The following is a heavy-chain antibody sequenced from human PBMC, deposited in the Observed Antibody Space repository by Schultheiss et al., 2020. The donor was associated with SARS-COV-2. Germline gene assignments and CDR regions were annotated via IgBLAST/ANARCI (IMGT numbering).Heavy chain of an antibody. CDR2: IKSKTDGGTT. CDR3: AKDRARWLQPFDY. D-gene: IGHD5-24*01. CDR1: GFTFSSYA. J-gene: IGHJ4*02. Sequence: GGSLRLSCAASGFTFSSYAMSWVRQAPGKGLEWVGRIKSKTDGGTTDYAAPVKGRFTISRDDSKNTLYLQMNGLRAEDTAVYYCAKDRARWLQPFDYWGQGTLVTVSS. V-gene: IGHV3-15*01.